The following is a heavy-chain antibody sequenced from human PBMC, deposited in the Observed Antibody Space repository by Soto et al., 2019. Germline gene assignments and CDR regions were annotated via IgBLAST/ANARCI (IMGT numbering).Heavy chain of an antibody. Sequence: EVQLVESGGDLVQPGGSLRLSCAASGFTVSSNFMSWVRQAPGKGLEWVSVIYSGGTTYYADSVKGRFTISRHNSKNTLYLQMNSLSPEDTAVYYCARGAGYSSGWYDYWGQGTLVTVSS. CDR1: GFTVSSNF. CDR3: ARGAGYSSGWYDY. V-gene: IGHV3-53*04. CDR2: IYSGGTT. D-gene: IGHD6-19*01. J-gene: IGHJ4*02.